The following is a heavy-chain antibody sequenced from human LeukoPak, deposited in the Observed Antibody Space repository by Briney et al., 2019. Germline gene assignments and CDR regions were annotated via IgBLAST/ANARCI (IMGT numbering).Heavy chain of an antibody. J-gene: IGHJ4*02. CDR1: GDSITNSPYY. D-gene: IGHD1-1*01. CDR2: IYHTGST. CDR3: AREGSDIATTGTDC. Sequence: SETLSLTCTVSGDSITNSPYYWAWIRQPPGKGLEWFGSIYHTGSTFHNPSLKSRLTMSIDTPKNHFSLRLSSVTAADTAVYYRAREGSDIATTGTDCWGQGTLVTVSS. V-gene: IGHV4-39*07.